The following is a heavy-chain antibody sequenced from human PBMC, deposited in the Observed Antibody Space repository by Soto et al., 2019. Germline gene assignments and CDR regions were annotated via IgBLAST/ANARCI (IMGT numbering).Heavy chain of an antibody. CDR3: ASLNGYCISTNCHGYYGMDV. Sequence: QLQVQESGPGLVKPSETLSLTCTVSGGSVSSSSYSWGWIRQSPGKGLEWIGTIYSSENTYYNPSLPSRVPISVDTSKTEFSLRLGSVTAADTAVYYCASLNGYCISTNCHGYYGMDVWGQGTTVTVSS. CDR1: GGSVSSSSYS. D-gene: IGHD2-2*03. CDR2: IYSSENT. V-gene: IGHV4-39*01. J-gene: IGHJ6*02.